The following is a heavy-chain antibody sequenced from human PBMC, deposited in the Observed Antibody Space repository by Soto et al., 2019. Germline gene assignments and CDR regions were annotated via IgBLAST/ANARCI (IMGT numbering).Heavy chain of an antibody. J-gene: IGHJ1*01. D-gene: IGHD3-10*01. CDR2: IIPILGTA. CDR3: ARVVYYGSGSYYPHEYFQH. Sequence: SVKVSCKASGGTFSSYAISWVRQAPGQGLEWMGGIIPILGTANYAQKFQGRVTITADKSTSTAYMELSSLRSEDTAVYYCARVVYYGSGSYYPHEYFQHWGQGTLVTVSS. CDR1: GGTFSSYA. V-gene: IGHV1-69*10.